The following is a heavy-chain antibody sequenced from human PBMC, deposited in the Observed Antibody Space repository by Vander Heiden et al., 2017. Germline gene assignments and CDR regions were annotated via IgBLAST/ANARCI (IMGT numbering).Heavy chain of an antibody. V-gene: IGHV1-46*01. CDR3: ARLGLAVAGHGNYFDY. Sequence: QVQLVQSGAEVKKPGASVKVSCKASGYTFTTYYIHWVRQAPGQGLEWMGIINPSGGSTSYAQKVQGRVTMTRDTSTSTVYMELSSLRSEDTAVYYCARLGLAVAGHGNYFDYWVQGTLVTVSS. CDR1: GYTFTTYY. CDR2: INPSGGST. J-gene: IGHJ4*02. D-gene: IGHD6-19*01.